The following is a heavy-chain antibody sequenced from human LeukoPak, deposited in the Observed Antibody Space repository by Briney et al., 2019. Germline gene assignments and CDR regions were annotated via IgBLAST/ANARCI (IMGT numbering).Heavy chain of an antibody. D-gene: IGHD3-9*01. CDR2: IRYDGSNK. V-gene: IGHV3-30*02. J-gene: IGHJ4*02. CDR1: GFTFSSYG. CDR3: AKGRYFDWSYCYFDY. Sequence: GGSLRLSCAASGFTFSSYGMHWLRQAPGKGLEWVAFIRYDGSNKYYADSVKGRFTISRDNSKNTMYLQMNSQRGEDTAVYYCAKGRYFDWSYCYFDYWGQGTLVTVSS.